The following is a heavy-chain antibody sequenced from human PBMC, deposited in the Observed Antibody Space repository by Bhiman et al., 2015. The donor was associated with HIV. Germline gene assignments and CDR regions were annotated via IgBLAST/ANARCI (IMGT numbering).Heavy chain of an antibody. CDR2: IKQDGSEK. Sequence: EVQLVSLGEAWSSLGGPVRLSCVASGFTFSNSWMNWVRQTPGKGLEWVAIIKQDGSEKHYVDSVKGRFTISRDNAKNSLYLQMNSLRVEDTAVYYCASSQGSGEGAFDIWGQGTMVTVSS. J-gene: IGHJ3*02. CDR1: GFTFSNSW. V-gene: IGHV3-7*05. D-gene: IGHD2-21*01. CDR3: ASSQGSGEGAFDI.